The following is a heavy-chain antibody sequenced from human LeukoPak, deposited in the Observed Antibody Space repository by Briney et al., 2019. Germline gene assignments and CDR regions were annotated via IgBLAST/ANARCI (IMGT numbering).Heavy chain of an antibody. Sequence: GRSLRLSCAASGFTLSSYAMHWVRQAPGKGLHWVAVISYDGSNKYYADSVKGRFTISRDNSKNTLYLQLNSLRPEDTALYYCARDGYCSSTGCSAYFFDSWGQGTLVTVSS. D-gene: IGHD2-2*03. V-gene: IGHV3-30-3*01. CDR1: GFTLSSYA. J-gene: IGHJ4*02. CDR3: ARDGYCSSTGCSAYFFDS. CDR2: ISYDGSNK.